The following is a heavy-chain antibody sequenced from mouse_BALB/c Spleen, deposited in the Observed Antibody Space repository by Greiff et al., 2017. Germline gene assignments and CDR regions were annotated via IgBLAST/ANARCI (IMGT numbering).Heavy chain of an antibody. CDR2: ILPGSGST. Sequence: VQLQQSGAELMKPGASVKISCKATGYTFSSYWIEWVKQRPGHGLEWIGEILPGSGSTNYNEKFKGKATFTADTSSNTAYMQLSSLTSEDSAVYYCARSRYYGSSYAMDYWGQGTSVTVSS. V-gene: IGHV1-9*01. CDR1: GYTFSSYW. CDR3: ARSRYYGSSYAMDY. D-gene: IGHD1-1*01. J-gene: IGHJ4*01.